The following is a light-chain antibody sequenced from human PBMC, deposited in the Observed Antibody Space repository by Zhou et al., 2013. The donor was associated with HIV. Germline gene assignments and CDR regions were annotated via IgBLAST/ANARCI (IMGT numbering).Light chain of an antibody. V-gene: IGKV3-15*01. Sequence: EIVMTQSPATLSVSPGERATLSCRASQSVSSNLVWYQQKPGQAPRLLIYGASTRATGVPARFSGSGSGTEFTLTISSLQSEDFAVYYCQQYNQWLTFGLGP. CDR1: QSVSSN. J-gene: IGKJ3*01. CDR2: GAS. CDR3: QQYNQWLT.